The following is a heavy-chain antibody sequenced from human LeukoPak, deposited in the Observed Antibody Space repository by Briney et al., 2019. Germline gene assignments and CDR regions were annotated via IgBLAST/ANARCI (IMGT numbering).Heavy chain of an antibody. CDR3: AKVPKGDWAFDY. D-gene: IGHD2-21*02. CDR2: ISGSGGST. Sequence: PGGSLRLSCAASGFTFSSYAMSWVRQAPGKGLEWVSAISGSGGSTYYADSVKGRFSISRDNSKNTLYLQMNSLRAEDTAVYYCAKVPKGDWAFDYWGQGTLVTVSS. J-gene: IGHJ4*02. V-gene: IGHV3-23*01. CDR1: GFTFSSYA.